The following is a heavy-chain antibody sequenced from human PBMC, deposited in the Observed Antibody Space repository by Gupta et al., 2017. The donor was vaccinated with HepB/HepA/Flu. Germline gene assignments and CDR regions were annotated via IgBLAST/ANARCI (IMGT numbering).Heavy chain of an antibody. CDR3: AKDGSVDRYYYDSSGYLADY. V-gene: IGHV3-23*01. J-gene: IGHJ4*02. D-gene: IGHD3-22*01. Sequence: SVKGRFTISRDNSKNTLYLQMNSLRAEDTAVYYCAKDGSVDRYYYDSSGYLADYWGQGTLVTVSS.